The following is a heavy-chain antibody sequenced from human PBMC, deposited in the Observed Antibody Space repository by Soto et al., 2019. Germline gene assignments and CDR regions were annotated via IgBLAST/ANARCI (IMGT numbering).Heavy chain of an antibody. J-gene: IGHJ6*02. CDR2: IKQDGSEK. Sequence: EVQMVESGGGLVQPGGSLRLSCAASGFTFSTYWMTWVRQAPGKGLEWVASIKQDGSEKYCVESVKGRFTISRDNTKNSLFLQMNSLRADDTAVYYCARNWLYYYFYGMDVWGQGTTVTVSS. CDR3: ARNWLYYYFYGMDV. CDR1: GFTFSTYW. D-gene: IGHD3-9*01. V-gene: IGHV3-7*04.